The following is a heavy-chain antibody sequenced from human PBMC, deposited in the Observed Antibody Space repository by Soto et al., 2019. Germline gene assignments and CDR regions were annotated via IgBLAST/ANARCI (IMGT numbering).Heavy chain of an antibody. J-gene: IGHJ4*02. CDR3: ARATVGSTWIFDY. CDR2: ISGSGSST. CDR1: KFTFGIHA. V-gene: IGHV3-23*01. D-gene: IGHD1-26*01. Sequence: GGSLRLSCAASKFTFGIHAMNWVRQTPGKGLEWVSSISGSGSSTYYADSVKGRCTISRDNSKNTLYLQMSSLRADDTAVYYCARATVGSTWIFDYWGQGALVTVSS.